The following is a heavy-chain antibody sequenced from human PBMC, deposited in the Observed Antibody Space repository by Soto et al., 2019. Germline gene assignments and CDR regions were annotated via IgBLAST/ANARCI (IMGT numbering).Heavy chain of an antibody. D-gene: IGHD6-19*01. CDR1: GFSLSSHAVG. V-gene: IGHV2-5*01. CDR3: SHGSGWLYDY. J-gene: IGHJ4*02. CDR2: IYWNDDN. Sequence: QITLKESGPTLVKPTQTLTLTCTFSGFSLSSHAVGVGWFRQPPGKALEWLALIYWNDDNHYSPSLKTRLTVSKDTPKKPALLTMTNMAPVDTATYHCSHGSGWLYDYWWQVIFVTGSS.